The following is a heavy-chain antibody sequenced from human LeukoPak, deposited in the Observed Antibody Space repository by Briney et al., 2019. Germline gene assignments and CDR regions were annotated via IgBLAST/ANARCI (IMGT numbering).Heavy chain of an antibody. CDR2: ISWNSGSI. D-gene: IGHD6-6*01. V-gene: IGHV3-9*03. CDR1: GFTFDDYA. J-gene: IGHJ3*02. CDR3: ARRAARPGAFDI. Sequence: PGGSLRLSCAASGFTFDDYAMHWVRQAPGKGLEWVSGISWNSGSIGYADSVKGRFTIPRDNAKNSLYLQMNSLRAEDMALYYCARRAARPGAFDIWGQGTMVTVSS.